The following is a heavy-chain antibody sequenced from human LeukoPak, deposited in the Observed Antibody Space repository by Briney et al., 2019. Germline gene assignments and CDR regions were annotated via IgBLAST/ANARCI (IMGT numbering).Heavy chain of an antibody. CDR2: ISPTGSTT. CDR3: AKDGQWLAYFDY. V-gene: IGHV3-74*01. CDR1: GFSFSGHW. J-gene: IGHJ4*02. Sequence: GGSLRLSCTASGFSFSGHWMHWARQLPGKGLVWVSRISPTGSTTSYADSVKGRFTVSRDNAKNTLYLQVNNLRAEDTAVYYCAKDGQWLAYFDYWGQGTLVTVSS. D-gene: IGHD6-19*01.